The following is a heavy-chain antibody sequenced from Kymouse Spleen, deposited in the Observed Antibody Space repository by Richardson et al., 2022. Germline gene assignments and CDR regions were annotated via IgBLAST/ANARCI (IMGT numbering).Heavy chain of an antibody. CDR2: INHSGST. V-gene: IGHV4-34*01. Sequence: QVQLQQWGAGLLKPSETLSLTCAVYGGSFSGYYWSWIRQPPGKGLEWIGEINHSGSTNYNPSLKSRVTISVDTSKNQFSLKLSSVTAADTAVYYCASFCSSTSCYGGYFDLWGRGTLVTVSS. CDR1: GGSFSGYY. CDR3: ASFCSSTSCYGGYFDL. D-gene: IGHD2-2*02. J-gene: IGHJ2*01.